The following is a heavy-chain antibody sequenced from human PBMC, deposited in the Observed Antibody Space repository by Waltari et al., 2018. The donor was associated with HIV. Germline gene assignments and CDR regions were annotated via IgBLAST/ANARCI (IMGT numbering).Heavy chain of an antibody. V-gene: IGHV3-21*01. J-gene: IGHJ5*02. CDR3: ARGPSSGWSWFDP. D-gene: IGHD6-19*01. CDR1: GFRFSDFN. Sequence: EVRLLESGGGLVRPGGSLSLSVGASGFRFSDFNMNWVRQGPGKGLEWVASIGSLQNFIHYADSVKGRFTVSRDNAKNSLYLQMNSLTAEDTAVYYCARGPSSGWSWFDPWGQGTLVTVSS. CDR2: IGSLQNFI.